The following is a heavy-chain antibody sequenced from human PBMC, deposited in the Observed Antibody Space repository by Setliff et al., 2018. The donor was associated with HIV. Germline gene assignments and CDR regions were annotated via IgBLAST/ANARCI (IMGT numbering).Heavy chain of an antibody. CDR1: GGSVSNYY. D-gene: IGHD6-19*01. CDR3: ARETIRGGHPSEAGFDF. V-gene: IGHV4-4*07. J-gene: IGHJ4*02. CDR2: INTSGST. Sequence: TSETLSLTCTVSGGSVSNYYWTWIRQSAGKGLEWIGHINTSGSTKYNPSLKSRLTMSVDSSGNQFSLTLTSVTAADTAVYYCARETIRGGHPSEAGFDFWGQGALVTVSS.